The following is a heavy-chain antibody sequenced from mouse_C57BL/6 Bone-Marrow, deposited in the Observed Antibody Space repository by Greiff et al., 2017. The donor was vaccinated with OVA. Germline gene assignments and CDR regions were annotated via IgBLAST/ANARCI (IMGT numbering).Heavy chain of an antibody. Sequence: LVESGAELVRPGASVTLSCKASGYTFTDYEMHWVKQTPVHGLEWIGAIDPETGGTAYNQKFKGKAILTADKSSSTAYMELRSLTSEDSAVYYCTKTNYYGSSYDAMDYWGQGTSVTVSS. CDR2: IDPETGGT. V-gene: IGHV1-15*01. CDR1: GYTFTDYE. D-gene: IGHD1-1*01. CDR3: TKTNYYGSSYDAMDY. J-gene: IGHJ4*01.